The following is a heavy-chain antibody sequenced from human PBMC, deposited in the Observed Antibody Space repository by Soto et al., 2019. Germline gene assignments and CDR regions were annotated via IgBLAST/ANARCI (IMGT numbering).Heavy chain of an antibody. CDR3: ASLAPDIVVAQDYYYYYMDV. CDR2: IIPILGIA. J-gene: IGHJ6*03. Sequence: QVQLVQSGAEVKKPGSSVKVSCKASGGTFSSHTISWVRQAPGQGLEWMGRIIPILGIANYAQKFQGRVTITADKSTSTAYRELSSLRSEDTAVYYCASLAPDIVVAQDYYYYYMDVWGKGTTVTVSS. D-gene: IGHD2-2*01. CDR1: GGTFSSHT. V-gene: IGHV1-69*02.